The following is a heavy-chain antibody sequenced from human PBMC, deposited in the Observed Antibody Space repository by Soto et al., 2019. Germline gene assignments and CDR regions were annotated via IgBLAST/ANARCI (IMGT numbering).Heavy chain of an antibody. J-gene: IGHJ4*02. CDR3: ASDQRGIYYDSSGYPDDY. V-gene: IGHV1-46*01. D-gene: IGHD3-22*01. CDR1: GYTFTRYY. Sequence: QVQLVQSGAEVKKPGASVKVSCKASGYTFTRYYMHWVRQAPGQGLEWMGIINPSGGSTSYAQKFQGRVTMTRDTSTSTVYMELSSLRSEDTAVYYCASDQRGIYYDSSGYPDDYWGPGTLVTVSS. CDR2: INPSGGST.